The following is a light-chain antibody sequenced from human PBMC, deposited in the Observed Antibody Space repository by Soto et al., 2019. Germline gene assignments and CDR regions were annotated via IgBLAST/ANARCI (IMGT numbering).Light chain of an antibody. CDR3: QQYKNRPPLT. CDR2: GAS. V-gene: IGKV3-15*01. CDR1: QSVGSD. J-gene: IGKJ4*01. Sequence: IVLTQSPGTLSLSPGETATLSCRASQSVGSDLAWYQQKPGQAPRLLIYGASARATGIPARFSGSGSGTEFTLTISSLRSEDFAVYYCQQYKNRPPLTFGGGTKVDIK.